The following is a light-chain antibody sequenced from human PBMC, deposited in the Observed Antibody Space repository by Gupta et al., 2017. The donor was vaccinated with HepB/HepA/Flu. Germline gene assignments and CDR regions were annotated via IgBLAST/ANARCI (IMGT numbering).Light chain of an antibody. J-gene: IGLJ2*01. Sequence: SYVLTQPPSVSVAPGKTASNTCGGNNIGTKGVHGYQQMPGQAPVMVIYNDSARPSGIPERFSGSNSGSTANLTFSRVEAGDEDDYYCQVWDSSDDSAVFGGVTKLTVL. CDR2: NDS. CDR3: QVWDSSDDSAV. CDR1: NIGTKG. V-gene: IGLV3-21*04.